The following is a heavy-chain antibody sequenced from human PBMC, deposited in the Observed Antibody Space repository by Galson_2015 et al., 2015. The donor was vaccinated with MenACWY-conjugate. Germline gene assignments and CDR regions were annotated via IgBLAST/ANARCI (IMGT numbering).Heavy chain of an antibody. D-gene: IGHD7-27*01. CDR3: ARIPTWGSSFGYFDY. CDR1: GSTFSNYA. Sequence: SVKVSCKASGSTFSNYAMHWLRQAPGQRLEYMGCINVGTATTRSSQKFQDRVTIITDTSADTAYMELSSLRSEDTAVYYCARIPTWGSSFGYFDYWGQGILVAVSS. J-gene: IGHJ4*02. V-gene: IGHV1-3*01. CDR2: INVGTATT.